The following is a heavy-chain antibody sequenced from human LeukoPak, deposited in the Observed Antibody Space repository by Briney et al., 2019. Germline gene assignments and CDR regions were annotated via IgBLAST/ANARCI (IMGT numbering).Heavy chain of an antibody. CDR3: ARTWGVEMATISTIDY. V-gene: IGHV1-2*02. CDR2: INPNSGVT. J-gene: IGHJ4*02. Sequence: ASVKVSCKASGYTFTGYYMHWVRQAPGQGLEWMGWINPNSGVTNYAQKFQGRVTMARDTSISTAYMELSRLRSDDTAVYYCARTWGVEMATISTIDYWGQGTLVTVSS. CDR1: GYTFTGYY. D-gene: IGHD5-24*01.